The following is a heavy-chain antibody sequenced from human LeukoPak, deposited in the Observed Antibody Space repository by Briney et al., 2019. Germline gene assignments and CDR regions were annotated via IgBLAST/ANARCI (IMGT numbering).Heavy chain of an antibody. CDR3: ARDPRGPHCSSTSCPPWWFDP. CDR1: GYTFTSYD. V-gene: IGHV1-8*01. Sequence: ASVKVSCKASGYTFTSYDINWVRQATGQGLEWMGWMNPNSGNTGYAQKFQGRVTMTRNTSISTAYMELSSLRSEDTAVYYCARDPRGPHCSSTSCPPWWFDPWGQGTLVTVSS. J-gene: IGHJ5*02. CDR2: MNPNSGNT. D-gene: IGHD2-2*01.